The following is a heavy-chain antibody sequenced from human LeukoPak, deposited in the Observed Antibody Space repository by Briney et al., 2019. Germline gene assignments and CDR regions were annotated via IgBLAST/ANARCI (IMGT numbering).Heavy chain of an antibody. CDR1: GFTFSDYY. D-gene: IGHD3-9*01. CDR2: ISGSSSYT. CDR3: ARGYSDILTGFNWFAP. Sequence: GGSLRLSCAASGFTFSDYYMSWIRQAPGKGLEWVSYISGSSSYTNYADSVKGRFTISRDNAKNSLYLQMNSLRAEDTAVYYCARGYSDILTGFNWFAPWGQGTLVTVSS. V-gene: IGHV3-11*06. J-gene: IGHJ5*02.